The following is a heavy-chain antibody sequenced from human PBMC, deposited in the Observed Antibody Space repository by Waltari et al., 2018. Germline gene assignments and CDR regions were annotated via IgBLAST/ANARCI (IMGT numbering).Heavy chain of an antibody. CDR3: ARVLVGAGYSSSWYSYWYFDL. CDR2: FYSGGST. Sequence: EVQLVESGGGLIQPGGSLRLSCAASGFTVSSNYMRWVRQAPGKGLGWVSVFYSGGSTYYADSVKGRFTISRDNSKNTLYLQMNSLRAEDTAVYYCARVLVGAGYSSSWYSYWYFDLWGRGTLVTVSS. D-gene: IGHD6-13*01. J-gene: IGHJ2*01. CDR1: GFTVSSNY. V-gene: IGHV3-53*01.